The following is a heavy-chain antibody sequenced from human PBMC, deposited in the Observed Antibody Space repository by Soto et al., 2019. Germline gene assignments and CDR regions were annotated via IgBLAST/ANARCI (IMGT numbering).Heavy chain of an antibody. Sequence: QVQLVQSGAEVKKPGASVKVSCKTSGYTFTNYAIHWVRQAPGQRLEWMGWINAGDGNTKYSQKFQGRVTITRDTSASTAYTELSSLRSEDAAVYYCARSGSCTSTSCYGGFDIWGQGTMVTVSS. D-gene: IGHD2-2*01. V-gene: IGHV1-3*01. J-gene: IGHJ3*02. CDR2: INAGDGNT. CDR1: GYTFTNYA. CDR3: ARSGSCTSTSCYGGFDI.